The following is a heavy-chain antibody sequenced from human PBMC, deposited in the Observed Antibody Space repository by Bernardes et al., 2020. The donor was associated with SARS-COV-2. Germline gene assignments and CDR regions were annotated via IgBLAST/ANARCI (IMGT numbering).Heavy chain of an antibody. D-gene: IGHD3-22*01. CDR1: GFTFSSYG. CDR3: AKALYDSSGYYSYYYYYGMDV. J-gene: IGHJ6*02. CDR2: ISYDGSNK. V-gene: IGHV3-30*18. Sequence: GGSLRLSCAASGFTFSSYGMHWVRQAPGKGLEWVAVISYDGSNKYYADSVQGRFTISRDNSKNTLYLQMNSLRAEDTAVYYCAKALYDSSGYYSYYYYYGMDVWGQGTTVTVSS.